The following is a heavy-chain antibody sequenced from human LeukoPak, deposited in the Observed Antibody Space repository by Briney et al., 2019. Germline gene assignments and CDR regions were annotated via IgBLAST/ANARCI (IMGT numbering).Heavy chain of an antibody. CDR3: ARDESSTSFDY. CDR1: GXTVSTNY. CDR2: SYTGGDA. Sequence: GGSLRLSCAASGXTVSTNYMSWVRQAPGKGLEWVAISYTGGDAYYAGSVQGRFTISRDNSKNMMYLQMNSLRAEDTAVYYCARDESSTSFDYWGQGTLVTVSS. D-gene: IGHD3-10*01. J-gene: IGHJ4*02. V-gene: IGHV3-66*01.